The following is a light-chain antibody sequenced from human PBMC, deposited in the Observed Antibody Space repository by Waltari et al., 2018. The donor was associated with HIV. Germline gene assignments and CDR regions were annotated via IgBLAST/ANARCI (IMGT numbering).Light chain of an antibody. J-gene: IGLJ2*01. V-gene: IGLV1-40*02. CDR3: QSCDGSLRGRI. CDR2: SNN. CDR1: RPHNGAIHD. Sequence: TVSTPPRSVAGSPGQRDTIPCTGTRPHNGAIHDVPWNQQLPGAAPKLLIYSNNQRPSGVPDRFSGSQSGTTASLAITGLQAEDEGDYYCQSCDGSLRGRIFAGGTKVTVL.